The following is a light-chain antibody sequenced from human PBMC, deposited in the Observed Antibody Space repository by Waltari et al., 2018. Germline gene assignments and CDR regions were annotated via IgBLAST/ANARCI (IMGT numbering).Light chain of an antibody. CDR3: ATWDDSLNGPV. CDR1: RSHIGNYA. V-gene: IGLV1-36*01. J-gene: IGLJ2*01. Sequence: QSVLTQPPSVSEAPSQSVTISCSVSRSHIGNYAVHWYQPLPGKAPKLLIYSNVVLSSGVSDRFSGSKSGSSASLVISGLQSEDEADYYCATWDDSLNGPVFGGGTKVTVL. CDR2: SNV.